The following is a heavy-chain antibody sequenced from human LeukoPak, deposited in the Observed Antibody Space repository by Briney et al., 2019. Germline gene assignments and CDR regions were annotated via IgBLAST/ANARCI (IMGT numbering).Heavy chain of an antibody. CDR3: ASIPPFYYDFWSGVQYYMDV. D-gene: IGHD3-3*01. CDR2: ISSSSSYI. Sequence: GGSLRHSCAASGFTFSSYSMNWVRQAPGKGLEGVSSISSSSSYIYYADSVKGRFTISRDNAKNSLYLQMNSMRAEDTAVYYCASIPPFYYDFWSGVQYYMDVWGKGTTVTVSS. CDR1: GFTFSSYS. J-gene: IGHJ6*03. V-gene: IGHV3-21*01.